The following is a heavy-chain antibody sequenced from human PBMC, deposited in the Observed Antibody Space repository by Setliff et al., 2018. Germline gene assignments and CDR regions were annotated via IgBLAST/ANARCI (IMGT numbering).Heavy chain of an antibody. Sequence: PSETLSLTCTVSGGSISGYYWSWVRQPAGKGLEWIGHIYIGGSANYNPSLKSRVTMSIDTSKNQFSLKLNSVTAADMAVYYCAREQWLDPPGYYYMDVWAKGTTVTVS. J-gene: IGHJ6*03. CDR1: GGSISGYY. CDR2: IYIGGSA. V-gene: IGHV4-4*07. D-gene: IGHD6-19*01. CDR3: AREQWLDPPGYYYMDV.